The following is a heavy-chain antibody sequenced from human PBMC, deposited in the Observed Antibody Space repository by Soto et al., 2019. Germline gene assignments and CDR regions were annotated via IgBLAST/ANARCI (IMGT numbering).Heavy chain of an antibody. CDR2: IWYDGSNK. Sequence: GGSLRLSCAASGFTFSSYGMHWVRQAPGKGLEWVAVIWYDGSNKYYADSVKGRFTISRDNSKNTLYLQMNSLRAEDTAVYYCARDQGKRGYSYGYIGYWGQGTLVTVSS. V-gene: IGHV3-33*01. D-gene: IGHD5-18*01. CDR1: GFTFSSYG. J-gene: IGHJ4*02. CDR3: ARDQGKRGYSYGYIGY.